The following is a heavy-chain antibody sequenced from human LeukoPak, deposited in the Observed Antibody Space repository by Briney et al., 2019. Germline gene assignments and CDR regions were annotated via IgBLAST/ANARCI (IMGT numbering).Heavy chain of an antibody. CDR2: ISGGGVTT. Sequence: GGSLRLSCVGSGFTSIAYALTWARQAPGKGLEWVSGISGGGVTTYYADSVKGRFTISRDNSKNTLYLQMNSLRAEDTAVYYCARGSSGWYLDYYYGMDVWGQGTTVTVSS. D-gene: IGHD6-19*01. CDR1: GFTSIAYA. V-gene: IGHV3-23*01. J-gene: IGHJ6*02. CDR3: ARGSSGWYLDYYYGMDV.